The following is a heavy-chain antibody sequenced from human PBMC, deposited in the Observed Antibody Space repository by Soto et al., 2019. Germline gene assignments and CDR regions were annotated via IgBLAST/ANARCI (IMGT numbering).Heavy chain of an antibody. CDR1: GFAFHGYA. Sequence: QVQLVESGGGVVQPGGSLRLSCAASGFAFHGYAMHWVRQAPGKGLEWVAVIWYDGSTEYYIDSVKGRFAISRDNSKNTLYLQVNSLRAEDTAVYYCARDRTIRYFDYWVQGTPVIVSS. J-gene: IGHJ4*02. CDR2: IWYDGSTE. V-gene: IGHV3-33*01. CDR3: ARDRTIRYFDY. D-gene: IGHD3-9*01.